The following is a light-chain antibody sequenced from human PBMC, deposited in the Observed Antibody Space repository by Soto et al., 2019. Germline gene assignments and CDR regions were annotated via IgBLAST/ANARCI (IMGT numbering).Light chain of an antibody. Sequence: QSVLTQPPSVSGAPGQRGTISCTGSSSNIGAGYDVHWYQQLPGTAPKLLIYGNSNRPSGVPDRFSGSKSGTSASLAITGLQAEDEADYYCQSYDSSLSVHVVFGGGTKVTVL. J-gene: IGLJ2*01. V-gene: IGLV1-40*01. CDR1: SSNIGAGYD. CDR2: GNS. CDR3: QSYDSSLSVHVV.